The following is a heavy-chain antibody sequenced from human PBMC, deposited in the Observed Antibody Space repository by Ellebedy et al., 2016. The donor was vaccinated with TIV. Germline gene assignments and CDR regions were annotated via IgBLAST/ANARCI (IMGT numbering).Heavy chain of an antibody. Sequence: SETLSLTXTVSGGSISSGGYYWSWIRQHPGKGLEWIGYIYYSGSTYYNPSLKSRVTISVDTSKNQFSLKLSSVTAADTAVYYCARGGGDDRIRYYYYYGMDVWGQGTTVTVSS. J-gene: IGHJ6*02. D-gene: IGHD4-17*01. CDR2: IYYSGST. CDR1: GGSISSGGYY. V-gene: IGHV4-31*03. CDR3: ARGGGDDRIRYYYYYGMDV.